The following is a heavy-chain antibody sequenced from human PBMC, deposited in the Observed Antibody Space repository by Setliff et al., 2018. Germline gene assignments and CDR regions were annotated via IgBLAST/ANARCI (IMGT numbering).Heavy chain of an antibody. D-gene: IGHD6-19*01. Sequence: ASVKVSCKTSGYNFITLGINWVRQAPGQGLEWVGWISPYSGKTDYAQKFQGRVIMTIDSSTTTAYVELRSLRSDDTAVHYCARSPPNRWSGSGWYGGFWGQGTLGTVSS. CDR2: ISPYSGKT. J-gene: IGHJ4*01. CDR1: GYNFITLG. CDR3: ARSPPNRWSGSGWYGGF. V-gene: IGHV1-18*01.